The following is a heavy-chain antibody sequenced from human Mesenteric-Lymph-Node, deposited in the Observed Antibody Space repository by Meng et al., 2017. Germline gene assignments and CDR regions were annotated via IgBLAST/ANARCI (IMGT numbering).Heavy chain of an antibody. V-gene: IGHV3-7*01. CDR3: ATVRYGDYG. J-gene: IGHJ4*02. D-gene: IGHD4-17*01. Sequence: GESLKISCAASGFTFSSYAMSWVRQAPGKGLEWVANINPDGSQKDYVDSVKGRFSISRDNAKNSLYLQMDSLRAEDTAVYYCATVRYGDYGWGQGKLVTVSS. CDR2: INPDGSQK. CDR1: GFTFSSYA.